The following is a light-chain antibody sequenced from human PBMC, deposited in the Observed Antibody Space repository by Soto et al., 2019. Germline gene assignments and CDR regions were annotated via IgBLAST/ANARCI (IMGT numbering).Light chain of an antibody. J-gene: IGLJ1*01. CDR3: SSYAGSNNPYV. CDR1: SSDVGGYNY. CDR2: EVS. V-gene: IGLV2-8*01. Sequence: QSVLTQPPSASGSPGQSVTISCPGTSSDVGGYNYVSWYQQHPGKAPKLMIYEVSKRPSGVPDRFSGSKSGNTASLTVSGLQAEDEADYYCSSYAGSNNPYVFGTGTKLTVL.